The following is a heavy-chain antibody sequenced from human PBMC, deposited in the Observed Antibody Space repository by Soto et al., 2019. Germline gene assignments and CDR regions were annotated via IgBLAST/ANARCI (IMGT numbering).Heavy chain of an antibody. CDR2: IIPIFGTA. D-gene: IGHD3-3*01. J-gene: IGHJ6*02. V-gene: IGHV1-69*13. CDR1: GGTFSSYA. CDR3: AENNKPLRLRFLEWLYEPYYYYGMDV. Sequence: SVKVSCKASGGTFSSYAISWVRQAPGQGLEWMGGIIPIFGTANYAQKFQGRVTITADESTSTAYMELSSLRSEDTAVYYCAENNKPLRLRFLEWLYEPYYYYGMDVWGQGTTVTVSS.